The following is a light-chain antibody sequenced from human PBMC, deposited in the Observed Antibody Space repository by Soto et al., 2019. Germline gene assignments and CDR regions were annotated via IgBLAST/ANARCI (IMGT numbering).Light chain of an antibody. CDR3: QQYNSYSRWT. J-gene: IGKJ1*01. CDR1: QSISSW. V-gene: IGKV1-5*01. Sequence: DIQMTQSPSTLSASVGDRVTITCRASQSISSWLAWYQQKPGKAPKLLIYAASSLQSGVPSRFSGSGSGTDFTLTISSLQPDDFATYYCQQYNSYSRWTFGQGTKVDIK. CDR2: AAS.